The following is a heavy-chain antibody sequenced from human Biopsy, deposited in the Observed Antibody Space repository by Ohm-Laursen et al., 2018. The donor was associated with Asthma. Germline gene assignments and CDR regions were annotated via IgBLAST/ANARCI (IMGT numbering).Heavy chain of an antibody. Sequence: ASVKVSCNASGYTFINYAIHWVRQAPGQRLEWMGWIHAGNGNTKYSQKFQGRVTINRDTSASTAYMDLSSLRSEDTAVYYCARTYYDFLTGQVNDAFAMWGQGTMVTVSS. J-gene: IGHJ3*02. V-gene: IGHV1-3*01. D-gene: IGHD3-9*01. CDR2: IHAGNGNT. CDR3: ARTYYDFLTGQVNDAFAM. CDR1: GYTFINYA.